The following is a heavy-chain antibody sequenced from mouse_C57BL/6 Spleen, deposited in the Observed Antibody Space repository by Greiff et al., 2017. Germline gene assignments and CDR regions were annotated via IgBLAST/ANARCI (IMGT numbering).Heavy chain of an antibody. Sequence: QVQLKESGAELVKPGASVKISCKASGYAFSSYWLNWVKQRPGKGLEWIGQIYPGDGDTNYNGQFKGKATLTADKSSSTAYMQLSSLTSEDSAVXFCAREEKAWFAYWGQGTLVTVSA. CDR2: IYPGDGDT. CDR3: AREEKAWFAY. CDR1: GYAFSSYW. J-gene: IGHJ3*01. V-gene: IGHV1-80*01.